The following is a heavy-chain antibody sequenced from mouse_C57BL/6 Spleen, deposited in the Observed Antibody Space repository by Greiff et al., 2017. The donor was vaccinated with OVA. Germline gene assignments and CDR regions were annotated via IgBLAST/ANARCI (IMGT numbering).Heavy chain of an antibody. J-gene: IGHJ3*01. CDR2: IDPSDSET. CDR1: GYTFTSYW. Sequence: QVQLQQSGAELVRPGSSVKLSCKASGYTFTSYWMHWVKQRPIQGLEWIGNIDPSDSETHYNQKFKDKATLTVDKSSSTAYMQLSSLTSEDSAVYYCARTLGDGYSAWFAYWGQGTLVTVSA. D-gene: IGHD2-3*01. V-gene: IGHV1-52*01. CDR3: ARTLGDGYSAWFAY.